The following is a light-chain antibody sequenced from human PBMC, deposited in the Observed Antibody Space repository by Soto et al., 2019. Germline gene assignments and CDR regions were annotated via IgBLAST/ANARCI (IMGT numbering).Light chain of an antibody. CDR1: QSISTW. CDR2: KAS. V-gene: IGKV1-5*03. CDR3: QQYNTYPHT. J-gene: IGKJ4*01. Sequence: DIQMTQSPSTLSASVGDRVTTTCRASQSISTWLAWYQQKPGKAPKLLIYKASSLEGGVPSRFSGSGSGTEFNITVSSLQPDDFATYYCQQYNTYPHTFGGGTKVDIK.